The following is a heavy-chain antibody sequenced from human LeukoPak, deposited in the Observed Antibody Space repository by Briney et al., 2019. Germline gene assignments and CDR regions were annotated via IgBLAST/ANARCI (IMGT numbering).Heavy chain of an antibody. CDR1: GFTFGDYA. J-gene: IGHJ4*02. Sequence: PGGSLRLSCTTSGFTFGDYARSWVRQAPGKGLEWVGFIRSKTYGGTTEYAASVKGRFTISRDDSKSIAYLQMNSLKTEDTAVYYCVGGSFFDYWGQGTLVTVSS. CDR3: VGGSFFDY. D-gene: IGHD1-26*01. CDR2: IRSKTYGGTT. V-gene: IGHV3-49*04.